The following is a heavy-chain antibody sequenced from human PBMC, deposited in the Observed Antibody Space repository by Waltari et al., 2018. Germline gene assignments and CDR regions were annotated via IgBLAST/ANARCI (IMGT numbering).Heavy chain of an antibody. CDR3: AGNYGSGSYYDY. CDR2: IYYSGST. CDR1: GGSISSSSYY. J-gene: IGHJ4*02. D-gene: IGHD3-10*01. V-gene: IGHV4-39*07. Sequence: QLQLQESGPGLVKPSETLSLTCTVSGGSISSSSYYWGWIRQPPGKGLEWIGSIYYSGSTYDNPSLKSRVTISVDTSKNQFSLKLSSVTAADTAVYYCAGNYGSGSYYDYWSQGTLVTVSS.